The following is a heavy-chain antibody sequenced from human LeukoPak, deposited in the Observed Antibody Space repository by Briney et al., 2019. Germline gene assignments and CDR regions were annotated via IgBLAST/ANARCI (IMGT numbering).Heavy chain of an antibody. CDR3: ARDPREQWLDHDAFDI. J-gene: IGHJ3*02. D-gene: IGHD6-19*01. V-gene: IGHV1-18*01. Sequence: ASVKVSCKASGYTFTSYGISWVRQAPGQGLEWMGWISAYNGNTNYAQKLQGRVTMTTDTSTSTAYMELRSLRSDDTAVYYCARDPREQWLDHDAFDIWGQGTMVTVSS. CDR1: GYTFTSYG. CDR2: ISAYNGNT.